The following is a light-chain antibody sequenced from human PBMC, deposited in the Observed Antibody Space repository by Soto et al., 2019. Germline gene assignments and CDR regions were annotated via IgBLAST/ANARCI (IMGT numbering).Light chain of an antibody. Sequence: DIVMTQSPLSLPVTPGEPASISCRSSQSLLHSIGYNYLDWYLQKPGQSPQLLIYLGSNRASGVPDRFSGSGSGTDFTLKISRVEAEDVGVYYCMQALQTLGTFGQGTKVEIK. CDR1: QSLLHSIGYNY. CDR3: MQALQTLGT. CDR2: LGS. J-gene: IGKJ1*01. V-gene: IGKV2-28*01.